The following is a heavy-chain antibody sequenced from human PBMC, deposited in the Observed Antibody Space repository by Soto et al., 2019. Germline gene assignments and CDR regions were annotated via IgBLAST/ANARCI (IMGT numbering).Heavy chain of an antibody. D-gene: IGHD6-19*01. Sequence: QVQLVESGGGVVQPGRSLRLSCAASGFTFSSYAMHWVRQAPGKGLEWVALIWYDGSKKYYADSVEGRFTISRDNSKNTLYLQLNSLRAEDTAVYYCASGGYNGWSLHYWSQRTLVTVSS. J-gene: IGHJ4*02. CDR3: ASGGYNGWSLHY. CDR2: IWYDGSKK. V-gene: IGHV3-33*01. CDR1: GFTFSSYA.